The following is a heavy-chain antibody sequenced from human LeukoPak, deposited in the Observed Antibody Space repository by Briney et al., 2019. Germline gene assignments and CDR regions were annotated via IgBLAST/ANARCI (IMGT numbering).Heavy chain of an antibody. Sequence: PGRSLRLSCAASGFTFSSYGMHWVRQAPGKGLEWVAVISYDGSNKYYADSVKGRFTISRDNSKNTLYLQMNSLRAEDTAVYYCAKDPGWLQHPPFDYWGKGTLVTVSS. CDR3: AKDPGWLQHPPFDY. CDR1: GFTFSSYG. V-gene: IGHV3-30*18. CDR2: ISYDGSNK. J-gene: IGHJ4*02. D-gene: IGHD5-24*01.